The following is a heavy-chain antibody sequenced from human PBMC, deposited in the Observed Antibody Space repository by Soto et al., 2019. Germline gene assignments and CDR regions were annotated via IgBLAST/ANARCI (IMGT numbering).Heavy chain of an antibody. Sequence: PSETLSLTCAVYGGSFSGYYWSWIRQPPGKGLEWIGEINHSGSTNYNPSLKSRVTISVDTPKNQFSLKLSSVTAADTAVYYCARVHRNYDFWSGYPSGWFDSWGQGTLVTVSS. V-gene: IGHV4-34*01. J-gene: IGHJ5*01. D-gene: IGHD3-3*01. CDR2: INHSGST. CDR3: ARVHRNYDFWSGYPSGWFDS. CDR1: GGSFSGYY.